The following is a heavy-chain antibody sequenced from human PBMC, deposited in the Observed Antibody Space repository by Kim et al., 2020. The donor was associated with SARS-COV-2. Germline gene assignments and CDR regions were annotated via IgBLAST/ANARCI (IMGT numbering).Heavy chain of an antibody. J-gene: IGHJ4*02. V-gene: IGHV3-23*01. CDR1: RFTFSSYA. CDR3: AKGILVAVVPSQIDY. Sequence: GGSLRLSCAASRFTFSSYAMSWVRQAPGKGLEWVSAISGSGGSTYYADSVKGRFTISRDNSKNTLYLQMNSLRAEDTAVYYCAKGILVAVVPSQIDYWGQGTLVTVSS. D-gene: IGHD2-2*01. CDR2: ISGSGGST.